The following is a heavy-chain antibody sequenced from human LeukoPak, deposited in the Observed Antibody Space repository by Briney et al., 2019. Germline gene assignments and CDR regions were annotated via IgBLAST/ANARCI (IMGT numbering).Heavy chain of an antibody. CDR3: ARDYTMIRYYFDY. Sequence: PGGSLRLSCAASGFTFSSYSMNWVRQVPGKGLEWVSSISSSSSYIYYADSVKGRFTISRDNAKNSLYLQMNSLRAEDTAVYYCARDYTMIRYYFDYWGQGTLVTISS. J-gene: IGHJ4*02. CDR1: GFTFSSYS. CDR2: ISSSSSYI. D-gene: IGHD3-22*01. V-gene: IGHV3-21*01.